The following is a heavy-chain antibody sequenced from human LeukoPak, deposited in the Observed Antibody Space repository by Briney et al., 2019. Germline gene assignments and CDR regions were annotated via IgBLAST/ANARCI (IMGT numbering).Heavy chain of an antibody. V-gene: IGHV3-9*01. D-gene: IGHD1-26*01. CDR3: AKDLNSGTAFDY. Sequence: PGGSLRLSCAASGFTFSTYSMNWVRQAPGKGLEWVSGISWNSGSIGYADSVKGRFTISRDNAKNSLYLQMNSLRAEDTALYYCAKDLNSGTAFDYWGQGTLVTVSS. CDR1: GFTFSTYS. J-gene: IGHJ4*02. CDR2: ISWNSGSI.